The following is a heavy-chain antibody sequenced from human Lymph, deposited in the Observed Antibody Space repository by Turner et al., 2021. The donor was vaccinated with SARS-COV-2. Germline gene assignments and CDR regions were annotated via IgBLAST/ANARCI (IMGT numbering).Heavy chain of an antibody. V-gene: IGHV1-69*10. CDR1: GGTFSTYV. J-gene: IGHJ3*02. Sequence: QVQLVQSGAEVKTPGSSVKVSCKASGGTFSTYVISWVRQAPGQGLEWMGGIIPILVIANYAQKCQGRVTITADKSTSTAYMELSSLRSEDTAVYHCARRHSGNYDAFDIWGQGTMVTVSS. CDR2: IIPILVIA. D-gene: IGHD1-26*01. CDR3: ARRHSGNYDAFDI.